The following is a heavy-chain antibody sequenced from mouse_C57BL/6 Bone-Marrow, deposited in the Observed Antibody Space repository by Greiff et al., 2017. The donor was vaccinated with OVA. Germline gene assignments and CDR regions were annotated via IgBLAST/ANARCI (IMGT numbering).Heavy chain of an antibody. D-gene: IGHD2-2*01. CDR3: ARERATMVTTAKAWFAY. CDR2: IDPNSGGT. CDR1: GYTFTSYD. V-gene: IGHV1-72*01. J-gene: IGHJ3*01. Sequence: VQLQQSGPELVKPGASVKLSCKASGYTFTSYDINWVKQRPGRGLAWIGRIDPNSGGTKYNEKFKSKATLTVDNPSSTAYMQLSSLTSEDSAVYYCARERATMVTTAKAWFAYWGQGTLVTVSA.